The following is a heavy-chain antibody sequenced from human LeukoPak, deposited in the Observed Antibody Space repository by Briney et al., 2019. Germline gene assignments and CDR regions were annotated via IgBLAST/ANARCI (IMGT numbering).Heavy chain of an antibody. CDR2: IWYDGSNK. CDR1: GFTFSSYA. V-gene: IGHV3-33*08. J-gene: IGHJ3*01. D-gene: IGHD5-18*01. CDR3: AREGRGYSYGYTLF. Sequence: GGSLRLSCAASGFTFSSYAMHWVRQAPGKGLEWVAVIWYDGSNKYYADSVKGRFTIPRDNSKNTLYLQMNSLRAEDTAVYYCAREGRGYSYGYTLFWGQGTMVTVSS.